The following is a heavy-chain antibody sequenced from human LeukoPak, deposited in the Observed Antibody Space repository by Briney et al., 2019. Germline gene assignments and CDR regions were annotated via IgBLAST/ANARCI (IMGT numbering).Heavy chain of an antibody. Sequence: SETLSLTCTVSGGSISSGGYYWSWIRQHPGKGLEWIGYIYYSGSTYYNPSLKSRVTISVDASKNQFSLKLSSVTAADTAVYYCARVRARYNLDYWGQGTLVTVSS. J-gene: IGHJ4*02. V-gene: IGHV4-31*03. CDR1: GGSISSGGYY. CDR3: ARVRARYNLDY. D-gene: IGHD1-1*01. CDR2: IYYSGST.